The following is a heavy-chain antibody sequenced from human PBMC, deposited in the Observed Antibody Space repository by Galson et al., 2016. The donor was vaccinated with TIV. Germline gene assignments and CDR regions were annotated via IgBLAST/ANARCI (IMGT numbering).Heavy chain of an antibody. Sequence: SCKASGGTFSSHAIFWVRQAPGHGLEWMGGIISIFGTTTYAQKFQGRVTITAGISTDTAYLELSSLRSEDTAIYYCAREVAHVDSVMLNADAFDVWGQGTMVTVSS. CDR1: GGTFSSHA. D-gene: IGHD3-16*01. CDR2: IISIFGTT. J-gene: IGHJ3*01. V-gene: IGHV1-69*06. CDR3: AREVAHVDSVMLNADAFDV.